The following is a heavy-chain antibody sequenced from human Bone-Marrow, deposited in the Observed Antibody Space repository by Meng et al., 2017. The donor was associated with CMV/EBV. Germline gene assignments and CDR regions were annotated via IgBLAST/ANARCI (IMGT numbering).Heavy chain of an antibody. Sequence: VSCGSISSGGYYWSWLRQHPGKGLEWIWYIYYSGSTYYNPSLKSRVTISVDTSKNQFSLKLSSVTAADTAVYYCAREGLYHAGGFDPWGQGTLVTVSS. J-gene: IGHJ5*02. CDR2: IYYSGST. V-gene: IGHV4-31*02. CDR3: AREGLYHAGGFDP. D-gene: IGHD7-27*01. CDR1: CGSISSGGYY.